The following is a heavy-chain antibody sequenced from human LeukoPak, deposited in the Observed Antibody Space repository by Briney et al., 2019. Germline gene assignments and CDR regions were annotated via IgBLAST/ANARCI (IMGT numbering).Heavy chain of an antibody. Sequence: KSGGSLRLSCAASGFTFRDYYMSWIRQAPGKGLEWVSYISNSDSITKYADSVKGRITISRDNAKNSVYLQMNSLRVEDTAVYYCARGQRGIFVVVTAPLGAFDIWGQGTMVTVSS. V-gene: IGHV3-11*01. D-gene: IGHD2-21*02. J-gene: IGHJ3*02. CDR1: GFTFRDYY. CDR2: ISNSDSIT. CDR3: ARGQRGIFVVVTAPLGAFDI.